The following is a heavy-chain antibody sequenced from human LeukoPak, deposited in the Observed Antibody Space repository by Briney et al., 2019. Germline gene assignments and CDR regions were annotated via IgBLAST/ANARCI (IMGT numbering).Heavy chain of an antibody. V-gene: IGHV1-18*04. CDR2: IGAYNGDT. J-gene: IGHJ4*02. CDR1: GYTFTSFG. Sequence: ASVKVSCKPSGYTFTSFGISWVRQPPGQGLEWMGWIGAYNGDTNYAQKFQGRVTMTTDTSTSTAYMDLRSLRSDDTAVYYCTRDHCRGDNCPSFDYWGQGTLVTVSS. D-gene: IGHD2-15*01. CDR3: TRDHCRGDNCPSFDY.